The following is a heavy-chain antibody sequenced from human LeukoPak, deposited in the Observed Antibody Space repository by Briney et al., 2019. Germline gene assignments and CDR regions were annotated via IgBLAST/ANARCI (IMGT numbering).Heavy chain of an antibody. Sequence: PGGSLRLSCVAFGFTFEDYAIHWVRQAPGKGLEWVSGITWNSGSTGYADSVKGRFTISRDDAKNSLYLQMNSLRAEDTAVYYCARELSSAYYYYYMDVWGKGTTVTISS. D-gene: IGHD2-2*01. CDR3: ARELSSAYYYYYMDV. J-gene: IGHJ6*03. CDR2: ITWNSGST. CDR1: GFTFEDYA. V-gene: IGHV3-9*01.